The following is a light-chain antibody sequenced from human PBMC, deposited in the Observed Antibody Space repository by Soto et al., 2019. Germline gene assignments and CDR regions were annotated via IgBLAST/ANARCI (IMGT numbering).Light chain of an antibody. V-gene: IGKV3-20*01. Sequence: EIVFTQVPGRRVFVSSDRRTPLLWASQSVSTSYLAWYRQRPGQAPRLLIYGASSRATGVPDRFSGSGSATDFTLTISRLEPEDFAVYYCQQYGSSSITFGQGTRLEI. J-gene: IGKJ5*01. CDR1: QSVSTSY. CDR3: QQYGSSSIT. CDR2: GAS.